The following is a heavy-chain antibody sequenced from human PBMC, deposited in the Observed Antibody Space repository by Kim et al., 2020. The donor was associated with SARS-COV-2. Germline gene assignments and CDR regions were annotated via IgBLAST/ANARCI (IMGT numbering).Heavy chain of an antibody. V-gene: IGHV4-39*07. J-gene: IGHJ3*02. Sequence: SETLSLTCTVSGGSISSSSYYWGWIRQPPGKGLEWIGSIYYSGSTYYNPSLKSRVTISVDTSKNQFSLKLSSVTAADTAVYYCARVGAAGSAFDIWGQGTMVTVSS. CDR3: ARVGAAGSAFDI. CDR2: IYYSGST. CDR1: GGSISSSSYY. D-gene: IGHD6-13*01.